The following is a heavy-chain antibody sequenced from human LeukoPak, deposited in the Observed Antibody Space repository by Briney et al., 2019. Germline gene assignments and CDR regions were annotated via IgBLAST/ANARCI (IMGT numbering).Heavy chain of an antibody. J-gene: IGHJ4*02. Sequence: SVKVSCKASGFTFTSSAVQWVRQARGQRLEWIGRIVVGSGNTNYAQKFQERVTITRDMSTSTAYMELSSLRSEDTAVYYCAARNRNGGLFDYWGQGTLVTVSS. CDR3: AARNRNGGLFDY. CDR2: IVVGSGNT. D-gene: IGHD2-8*01. CDR1: GFTFTSSA. V-gene: IGHV1-58*01.